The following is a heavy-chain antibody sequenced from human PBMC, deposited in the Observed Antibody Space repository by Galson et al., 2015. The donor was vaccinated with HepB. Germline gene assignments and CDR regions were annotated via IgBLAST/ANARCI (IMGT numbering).Heavy chain of an antibody. J-gene: IGHJ3*02. D-gene: IGHD3-22*01. CDR1: GFTFSSYA. Sequence: SLRLSCAASGFTFSSYAMHWVRQAPGKGLEYVSAISSNGGSTYYADSVKGRFTISRDNSKNTLYLQMSSLRAEDTAVYYCVKGGITMIVVVTPSDAFDIWGQGTMVTVSS. V-gene: IGHV3-64D*06. CDR3: VKGGITMIVVVTPSDAFDI. CDR2: ISSNGGST.